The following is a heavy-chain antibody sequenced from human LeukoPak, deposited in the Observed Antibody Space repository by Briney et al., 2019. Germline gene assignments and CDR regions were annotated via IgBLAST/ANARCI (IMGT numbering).Heavy chain of an antibody. D-gene: IGHD3-22*01. CDR3: AKKGGTTMSDY. V-gene: IGHV3-30*02. CDR2: IRYDGSNK. CDR1: GFTFSSYG. Sequence: GGSLRLSCAASGFTFSSYGMHWVRQAPGKGLEWVAFIRYDGSNKYYADSVKGRFTISRDNSKSTLYLQMNSLRAEDTAVYYCAKKGGTTMSDYWGQGTLVTVSS. J-gene: IGHJ4*02.